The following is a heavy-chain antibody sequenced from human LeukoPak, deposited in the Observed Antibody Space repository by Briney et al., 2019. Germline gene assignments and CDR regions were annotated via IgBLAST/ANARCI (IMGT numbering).Heavy chain of an antibody. Sequence: GGSLRLSCAASGFSFSAYGMNWVRQAPGKGLEWVSYISSSSGTIYYADSVKGRFTMSRDNAKNSLYLQMNSLRAEDTAVYYCARGRYGSGYGYWGQGTLVTVSS. CDR1: GFSFSAYG. J-gene: IGHJ4*02. D-gene: IGHD3-10*01. CDR3: ARGRYGSGYGY. V-gene: IGHV3-48*04. CDR2: ISSSSGTI.